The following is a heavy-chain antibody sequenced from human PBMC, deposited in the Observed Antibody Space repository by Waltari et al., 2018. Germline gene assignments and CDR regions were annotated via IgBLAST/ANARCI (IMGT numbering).Heavy chain of an antibody. CDR3: TRRFFNYYWYGMDV. V-gene: IGHV3-7*03. D-gene: IGHD3-3*01. CDR2: INQDGSAK. Sequence: LEWVANINQDGSAKFYLDSVRGRFTVSRDNTQSSLFLQMNSLTAEDTAGYYCTRRFFNYYWYGMDVWGQGTTVAVSS. J-gene: IGHJ6*02.